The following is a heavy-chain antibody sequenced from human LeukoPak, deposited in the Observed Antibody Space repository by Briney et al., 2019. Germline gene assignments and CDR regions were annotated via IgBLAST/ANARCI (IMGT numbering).Heavy chain of an antibody. J-gene: IGHJ4*02. CDR3: ARDLNPPYQSSSSLDY. V-gene: IGHV1-18*01. D-gene: IGHD6-6*01. Sequence: GSSVKVSCKASGGTFSSYAISWVRQAPGQGLEWMGWISAYNGNTNYAQKLQGRVTMTTDTSTSTAYMELRSLRSDDTAVYYCARDLNPPYQSSSSLDYWGQGTLVTVSS. CDR2: ISAYNGNT. CDR1: GGTFSSYA.